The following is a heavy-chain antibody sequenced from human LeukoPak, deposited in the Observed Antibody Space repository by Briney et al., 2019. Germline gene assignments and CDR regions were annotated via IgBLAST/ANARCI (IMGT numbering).Heavy chain of an antibody. V-gene: IGHV3-21*01. CDR2: ISSSSSYI. D-gene: IGHD3-22*01. J-gene: IGHJ6*02. CDR3: ARDPALYYDSSGYDFGYYGMDV. CDR1: GFTFSRYA. Sequence: PGGSLRLSCAASGFTFSRYAMSWVRQAPGKGLEWVSSISSSSSYIYYADSVKGRFTISRDNAKNSLYLQMNSLRAEDTAVYYCARDPALYYDSSGYDFGYYGMDVWGQGTTVTVSS.